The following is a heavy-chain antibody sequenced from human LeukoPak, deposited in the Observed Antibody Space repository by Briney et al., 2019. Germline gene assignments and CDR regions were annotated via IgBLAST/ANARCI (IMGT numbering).Heavy chain of an antibody. V-gene: IGHV4-34*01. Sequence: SETLSLTCAVYGGSFSGYYWSWIRQPPGKGLEWIGEINHSGSTNYNPSLKSRVTISVDTSKNQFSLKLSSVTAADTAVYYCASYSGGWYSNYWGQGTLVTVSS. CDR3: ASYSGGWYSNY. CDR1: GGSFSGYY. CDR2: INHSGST. J-gene: IGHJ4*02. D-gene: IGHD6-19*01.